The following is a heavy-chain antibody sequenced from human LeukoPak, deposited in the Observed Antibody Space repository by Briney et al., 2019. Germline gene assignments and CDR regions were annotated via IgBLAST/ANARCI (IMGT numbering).Heavy chain of an antibody. CDR1: GFTVSSNY. D-gene: IGHD6-6*01. Sequence: AGGSLRLSCAASGFTVSSNYMSWVRQAPGKGLEWVSVIYSGGSTYYADSVKGRFTISRDNSKNTLYLQMNSLRAEDTAVYYCAKCHGSSTPDYWGQGTLVTVSS. CDR3: AKCHGSSTPDY. V-gene: IGHV3-53*01. CDR2: IYSGGST. J-gene: IGHJ4*02.